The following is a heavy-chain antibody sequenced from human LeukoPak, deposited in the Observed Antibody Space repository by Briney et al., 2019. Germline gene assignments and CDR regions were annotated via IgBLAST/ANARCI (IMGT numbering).Heavy chain of an antibody. Sequence: PSESLSLTCTVSGGSIGSSSYYWGWIRQPPGRGLEWIGSIYYSGSTYYNPSLRSRVTISVDTSKNQFSLKLSSVTAADTAVYYCARLWAAAGDFDYWGQGTLVTVSS. CDR2: IYYSGST. V-gene: IGHV4-39*07. D-gene: IGHD6-13*01. J-gene: IGHJ4*02. CDR1: GGSIGSSSYY. CDR3: ARLWAAAGDFDY.